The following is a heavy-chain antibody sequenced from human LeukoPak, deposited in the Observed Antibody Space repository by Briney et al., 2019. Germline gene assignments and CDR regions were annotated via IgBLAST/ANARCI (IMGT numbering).Heavy chain of an antibody. CDR2: IYNSEST. CDR3: ARAYSPSSLYFDY. Sequence: PSETLSLTCTVSGASISSGDYYWSWIRQHPGKGLEWIGYIYNSESTYYNPSLKSRITISVDTSQSQFSLKLSSVTAADTAVYFCARAYSPSSLYFDYWGQGTLVTVSS. J-gene: IGHJ4*02. V-gene: IGHV4-31*03. D-gene: IGHD6-6*01. CDR1: GASISSGDYY.